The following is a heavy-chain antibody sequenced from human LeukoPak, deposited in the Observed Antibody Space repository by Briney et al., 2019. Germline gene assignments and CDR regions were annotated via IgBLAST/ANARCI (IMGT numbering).Heavy chain of an antibody. J-gene: IGHJ4*02. Sequence: SETLSLTCTVSGGSISSSSYYWGWIRQPPGKGLEWIGSIYYSGSTYYNPSLKSRVTISVDTSKNQFSLKLSSVTAADTAVYYCARVRGYSDYWGQGTLVTVSS. D-gene: IGHD5-18*01. CDR3: ARVRGYSDY. CDR2: IYYSGST. V-gene: IGHV4-39*07. CDR1: GGSISSSSYY.